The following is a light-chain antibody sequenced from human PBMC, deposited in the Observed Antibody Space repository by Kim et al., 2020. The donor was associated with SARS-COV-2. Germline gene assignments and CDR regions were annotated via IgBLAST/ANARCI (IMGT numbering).Light chain of an antibody. CDR3: QQNNSHWT. V-gene: IGKV1-5*03. Sequence: DIQMTQSPSTLSASVGDRVTITCRAGQSIGSWLAWYQQKPGKAPKLLIYTASTLESGVPSRFSGNGSGTEFSLTIISLQPDDFATYYCQQNNSHWTFGQGTKVDIK. CDR1: QSIGSW. CDR2: TAS. J-gene: IGKJ1*01.